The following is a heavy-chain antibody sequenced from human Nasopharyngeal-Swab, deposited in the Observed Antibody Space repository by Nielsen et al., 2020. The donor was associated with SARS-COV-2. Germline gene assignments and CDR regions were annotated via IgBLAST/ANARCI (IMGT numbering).Heavy chain of an antibody. CDR1: GFTFSSYE. CDR2: ISSSGSTI. Sequence: GESLKISCAASGFTFSSYEMNWVRQAPGKGLEWVSYISSSGSTIYYADSVKGRFTVSRDNAKNSLYLQMNSLRAEDTAVYYCARSQVGATLDYWGQGTLVTVSS. V-gene: IGHV3-48*03. D-gene: IGHD1-26*01. J-gene: IGHJ4*02. CDR3: ARSQVGATLDY.